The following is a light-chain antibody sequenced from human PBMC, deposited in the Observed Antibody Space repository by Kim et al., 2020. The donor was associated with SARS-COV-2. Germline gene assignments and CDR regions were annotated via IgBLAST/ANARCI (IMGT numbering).Light chain of an antibody. Sequence: SLGERATLSCRASQSVSDNLDWYQQKPGQAPRLLMYGASTRATGIPARFSGSGSGTEFTLTISSLQSEDSAVYYCQQYDDWPPWTFGQGTKVDIK. CDR3: QQYDDWPPWT. V-gene: IGKV3-15*01. J-gene: IGKJ1*01. CDR1: QSVSDN. CDR2: GAS.